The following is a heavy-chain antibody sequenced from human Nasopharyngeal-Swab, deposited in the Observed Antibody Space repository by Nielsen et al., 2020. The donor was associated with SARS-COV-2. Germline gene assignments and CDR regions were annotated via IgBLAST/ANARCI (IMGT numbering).Heavy chain of an antibody. CDR2: IDTAGET. CDR1: GFTFGSHD. J-gene: IGHJ4*02. V-gene: IGHV3-13*01. D-gene: IGHD3-9*01. CDR3: ARGRGGYYNLDY. Sequence: GGSLRLSCAASGFTFGSHDIHWVRQPTGKGLEWVSGIDTAGETYYADSVNGRYTISREDVKSFLYLQLNSLRVEDSGAYYCARGRGGYYNLDYWGQGTLVTVSP.